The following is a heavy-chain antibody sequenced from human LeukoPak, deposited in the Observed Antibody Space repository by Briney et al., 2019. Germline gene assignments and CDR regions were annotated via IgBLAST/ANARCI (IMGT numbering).Heavy chain of an antibody. CDR3: TRDAALVPGKNF. V-gene: IGHV3-48*04. CDR2: ISYSGSTL. Sequence: GGSLRLSCAASGFTFSNSMNWIRQAPGKGLEWVSYISYSGSTLYYADSVEGRFTMSRDNANNSVYLEMNSLRAEDTAVYYCTRDAALVPGKNFWGQGTLVTVSS. J-gene: IGHJ4*02. D-gene: IGHD6-19*01. CDR1: GFTFSNS.